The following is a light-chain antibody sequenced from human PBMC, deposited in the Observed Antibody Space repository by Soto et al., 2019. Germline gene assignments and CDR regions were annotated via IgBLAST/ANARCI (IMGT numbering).Light chain of an antibody. Sequence: EIVLTQSPATLSLSPGERATLSCRASQSVRSYLAWYQQKPGQAPRLLIYDASNRATGIPARFSGSGSGTDFTLTISMIEPENFAVYYCQQLGTFGGGTKVQIK. CDR1: QSVRSY. CDR3: QQLGT. J-gene: IGKJ4*01. V-gene: IGKV3-11*01. CDR2: DAS.